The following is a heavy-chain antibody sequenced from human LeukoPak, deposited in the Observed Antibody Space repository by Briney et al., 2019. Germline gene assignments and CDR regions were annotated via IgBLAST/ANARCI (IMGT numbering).Heavy chain of an antibody. CDR3: ARRDGYCSSTSCYADYYYGMDV. V-gene: IGHV5-51*01. CDR2: IYPGDSDT. J-gene: IGHJ6*02. Sequence: PGESLKISCKGSGYSFTSYWIGWVRQMPGKGLEWMGIIYPGDSDTTYSPSFQGQVTISADKSISTAYLQWSSLKASDTAMYYCARRDGYCSSTSCYADYYYGMDVWGQETTVTVSS. CDR1: GYSFTSYW. D-gene: IGHD2-2*01.